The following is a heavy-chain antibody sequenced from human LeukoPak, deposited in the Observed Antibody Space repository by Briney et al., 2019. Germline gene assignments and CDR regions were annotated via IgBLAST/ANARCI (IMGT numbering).Heavy chain of an antibody. CDR1: GFNFSSYA. CDR2: ISGSGGST. J-gene: IGHJ4*02. Sequence: GGSLRLSCAASGFNFSSYAMSWVRQAPGKGLEWVSAISGSGGSTYYADSVKGRFTISRDNSKNTLYLQMNSLRAEDTAVYYCAKDLTGYSYGSSIDYWGQGTLVTVSS. V-gene: IGHV3-23*01. CDR3: AKDLTGYSYGSSIDY. D-gene: IGHD5-18*01.